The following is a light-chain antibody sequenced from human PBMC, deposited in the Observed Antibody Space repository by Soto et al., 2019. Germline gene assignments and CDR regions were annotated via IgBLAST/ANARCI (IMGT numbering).Light chain of an antibody. Sequence: SPGERSTLSCRASQSFRGLLAWYQQKPGQAPRLLIYDVSRRATGIPARFSGSGSGTDFTLTINSLEPEDFAVYYCQQRTTWPTFGGGTKVDIK. J-gene: IGKJ4*01. CDR3: QQRTTWPT. V-gene: IGKV3-11*01. CDR1: QSFRGL. CDR2: DVS.